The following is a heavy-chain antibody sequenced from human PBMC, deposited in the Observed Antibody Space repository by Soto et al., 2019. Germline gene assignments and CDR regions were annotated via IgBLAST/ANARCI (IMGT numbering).Heavy chain of an antibody. CDR3: ARARGNYYDSSGYYLDY. V-gene: IGHV1-69*06. Sequence: QVQLVQSGAEVKKPGSSVKVSCKASGGTFSSYAISWVRQAPGQGLEWMGGIIPIFGTANYAQKFQGRVKITAYKSTSTAYMELSSLRSEDTAVYYCARARGNYYDSSGYYLDYWGQGTLVTGSS. D-gene: IGHD3-22*01. CDR1: GGTFSSYA. J-gene: IGHJ4*02. CDR2: IIPIFGTA.